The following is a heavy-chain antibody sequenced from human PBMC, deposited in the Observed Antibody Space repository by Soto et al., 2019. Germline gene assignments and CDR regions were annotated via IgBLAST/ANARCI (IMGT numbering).Heavy chain of an antibody. J-gene: IGHJ6*03. CDR2: IYYSGST. CDR1: GGSISSSSYY. V-gene: IGHV4-39*01. D-gene: IGHD1-20*01. Sequence: PSETLSLTCTVSGGSISSSSYYWGWIRQPPGKGLEWIGSIYYSGSTYYNPSLKSRVTISVDTSKNQFSLKLSSVTAADTAVYYCARLRDNWNYYYYYMDFWGKGTSVTSSS. CDR3: ARLRDNWNYYYYYMDF.